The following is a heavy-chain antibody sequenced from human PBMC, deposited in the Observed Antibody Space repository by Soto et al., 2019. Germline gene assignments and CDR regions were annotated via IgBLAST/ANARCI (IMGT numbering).Heavy chain of an antibody. D-gene: IGHD6-19*01. V-gene: IGHV1-2*02. J-gene: IGHJ4*02. CDR2: INPNSGGT. CDR3: ASAAVTGTAGLDF. CDR1: GYTFSGFY. Sequence: GASVNVSCKASGYTFSGFYMHWVRQAPGQGLEWMGWINPNSGGTKSAEKFQGRVTMTRDTSISTAYMELSRLTSDDTAVYYCASAAVTGTAGLDFWGQGTQVTVS.